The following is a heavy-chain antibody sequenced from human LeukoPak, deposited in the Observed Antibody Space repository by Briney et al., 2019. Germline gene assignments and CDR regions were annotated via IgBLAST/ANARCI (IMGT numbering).Heavy chain of an antibody. D-gene: IGHD3-10*02. V-gene: IGHV3-30*02. J-gene: IGHJ6*03. CDR2: IRYDGSKK. CDR3: AKEELRRITMWGYMDV. CDR1: GFTLSDYS. Sequence: GGSLRLSCAASGFTLSDYSMNWVRQAPGKGLEWVAFIRYDGSKKYYTDSVKGRFTISRDNSKNTLYLQMNSLSAEDTAFYYCAKEELRRITMWGYMDVWGKGTTVTISS.